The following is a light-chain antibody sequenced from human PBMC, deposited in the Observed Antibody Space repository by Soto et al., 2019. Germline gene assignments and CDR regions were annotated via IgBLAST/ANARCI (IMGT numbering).Light chain of an antibody. V-gene: IGLV9-49*01. CDR2: VGTGGIVG. Sequence: QLVLTQPPSASASLGASVTLTCTLSRGYSNYKVDWYQQRPGKGPRFVMRVGTGGIVGSKGDGIPDRFSVLGSGLNRYLTIKNIQEEDESDYHCGADHGSGSNFVYLVFGGGTKLTVL. J-gene: IGLJ2*01. CDR3: GADHGSGSNFVYLV. CDR1: RGYSNYK.